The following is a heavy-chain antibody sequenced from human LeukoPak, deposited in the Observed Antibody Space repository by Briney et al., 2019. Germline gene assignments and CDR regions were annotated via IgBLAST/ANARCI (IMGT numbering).Heavy chain of an antibody. V-gene: IGHV4-59*01. CDR2: IYYSGST. CDR1: GFTFTTYW. Sequence: GSLRLSCAASGFTFTTYWMSWIRQPPGKGLEWIGYIYYSGSTNYNPSLKSRVTISVDTSKNQFSLKLSSVTAADTAVYYCARGYSGYDPDYWGQGTLVTVSS. CDR3: ARGYSGYDPDY. J-gene: IGHJ4*02. D-gene: IGHD5-12*01.